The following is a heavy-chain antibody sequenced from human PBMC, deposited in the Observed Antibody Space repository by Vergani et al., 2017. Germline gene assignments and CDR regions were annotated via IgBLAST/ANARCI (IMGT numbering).Heavy chain of an antibody. J-gene: IGHJ4*02. V-gene: IGHV3-49*04. Sequence: EVQLVESGGGLVQPGRSLRLSCTASGFTFGDYAMSWVRQAPGKGLEWVGFIRSKAYGGTTEYAASVKGRFTISRDESKSIAYLQMNSLKTDDTAVYYCTRAHHPLRFSGDYFDYWGQGTLVTVSS. CDR3: TRAHHPLRFSGDYFDY. D-gene: IGHD3-3*01. CDR1: GFTFGDYA. CDR2: IRSKAYGGTT.